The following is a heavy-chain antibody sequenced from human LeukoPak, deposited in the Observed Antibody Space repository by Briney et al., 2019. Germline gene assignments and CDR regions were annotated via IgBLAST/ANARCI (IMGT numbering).Heavy chain of an antibody. D-gene: IGHD6-19*01. V-gene: IGHV4-39*07. J-gene: IGHJ6*03. CDR3: ARAPGSAYYPYYYMDV. Sequence: TSSETLSLTCTVSGGSISSSSYYWGWIRQPPGKGLEWFGSIYYSGSTNYNPSLKRRVTISVDTSKNQCSLNLNSVTAADTAEYYCARAPGSAYYPYYYMDVWGKGTTVTVSS. CDR2: IYYSGST. CDR1: GGSISSSSYY.